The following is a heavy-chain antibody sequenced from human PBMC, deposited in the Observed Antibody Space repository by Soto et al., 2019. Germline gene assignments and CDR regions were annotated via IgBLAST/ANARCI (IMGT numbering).Heavy chain of an antibody. CDR1: GYSFISYW. D-gene: IGHD6-19*01. CDR2: IHPGDSDT. V-gene: IGHV5-51*01. CDR3: ARHRRSSGPDAFDI. J-gene: IGHJ3*02. Sequence: GESLKISCKAYGYSFISYWIVWVRQMPGKGLEWMGIIHPGDSDTKYSPSFQGQVSISADKSIYTAYLQWSSLKASDTAMYYCARHRRSSGPDAFDIWGQGTMVTVSS.